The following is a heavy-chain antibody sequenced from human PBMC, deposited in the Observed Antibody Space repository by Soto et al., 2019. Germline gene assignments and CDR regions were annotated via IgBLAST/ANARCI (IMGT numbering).Heavy chain of an antibody. D-gene: IGHD3-22*01. Sequence: SETLSLTCTVSGGSVSSPNSYWSWIRQTPGKGLEWIGYLYHSGSTNYNPSLKSRVTISVDTSKNQFSLNLRSVTAADTAIYYCAREGPNMRYYDTRGSSFDMWRQGTLVTVSS. CDR3: AREGPNMRYYDTRGSSFDM. J-gene: IGHJ3*02. CDR2: LYHSGST. CDR1: GGSVSSPNSY. V-gene: IGHV4-61*01.